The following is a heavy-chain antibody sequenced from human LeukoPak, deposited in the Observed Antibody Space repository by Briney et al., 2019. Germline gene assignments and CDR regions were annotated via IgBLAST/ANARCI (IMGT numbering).Heavy chain of an antibody. CDR2: ISSSSSYI. D-gene: IGHD5-12*01. Sequence: GGSLRLSCAASGITFNSYTMNWVRQAPGKGLEWVSSISSSSSYIYYAASVKGRFTISRDNAKNSLYLQMNSLRAEDTALYYCARDIGIVATSEDWFDPWGQGTLVTVSS. CDR3: ARDIGIVATSEDWFDP. V-gene: IGHV3-21*04. J-gene: IGHJ5*02. CDR1: GITFNSYT.